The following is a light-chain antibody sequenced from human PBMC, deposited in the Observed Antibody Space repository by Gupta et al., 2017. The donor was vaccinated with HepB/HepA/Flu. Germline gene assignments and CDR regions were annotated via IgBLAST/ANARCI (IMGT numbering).Light chain of an antibody. CDR3: QVWENSRGPSYV. J-gene: IGLJ1*01. CDR2: YNT. Sequence: SYVLTQPPSLSVAPGKTARITCGGNNIGTKSVHWYQQKAGQAPLLVISYNTDRPSGIPERVSGSNSGNTATLTISRVEAGDEADYYCQVWENSRGPSYVFGTGTEVTVL. CDR1: NIGTKS. V-gene: IGLV3-21*01.